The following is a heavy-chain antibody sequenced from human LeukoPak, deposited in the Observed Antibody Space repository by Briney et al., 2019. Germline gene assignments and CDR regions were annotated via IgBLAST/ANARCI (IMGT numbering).Heavy chain of an antibody. J-gene: IGHJ3*02. D-gene: IGHD2-15*01. CDR3: TTEGYSRAFDI. CDR1: GFSFSSYA. CDR2: ISGSGDNT. Sequence: PGGSLRLSCAASGFSFSSYAMSWVRQAPGKGLEWVSSISGSGDNTYYAESVKGRFTISRDNSKNTLYLQMNSLKTEDTAVYYCTTEGYSRAFDIWGQGTVVTVSS. V-gene: IGHV3-23*01.